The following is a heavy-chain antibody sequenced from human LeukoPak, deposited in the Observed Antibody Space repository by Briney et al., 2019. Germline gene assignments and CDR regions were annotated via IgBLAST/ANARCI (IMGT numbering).Heavy chain of an antibody. J-gene: IGHJ5*02. CDR3: ARDTRHRYSSSTSCYRGWLDP. V-gene: IGHV1-46*01. Sequence: GASVTLSCTAFGYTFTGYWIHWVRQAPGQGPEWMGVISPSGGSTIYAQKFKGRVTITADESTRTAYMELSSLRSEDTGVYYCARDTRHRYSSSTSCYRGWLDPWGQGTLVTVSS. D-gene: IGHD2-2*01. CDR2: ISPSGGST. CDR1: GYTFTGYW.